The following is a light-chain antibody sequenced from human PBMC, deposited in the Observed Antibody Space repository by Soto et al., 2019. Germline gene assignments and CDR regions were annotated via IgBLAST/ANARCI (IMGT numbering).Light chain of an antibody. Sequence: SYVLTQPPSVSVAPGQTARLTCGGIKIRTKSVHWNQLKPGQAPVLVLYDDRDRPSGIPERFSGSNSGNTATLTISRVEAGDEADYYCQVWVSSSDQVVFGGGTKLTVL. CDR3: QVWVSSSDQVV. CDR2: DDR. J-gene: IGLJ2*01. V-gene: IGLV3-21*02. CDR1: KIRTKS.